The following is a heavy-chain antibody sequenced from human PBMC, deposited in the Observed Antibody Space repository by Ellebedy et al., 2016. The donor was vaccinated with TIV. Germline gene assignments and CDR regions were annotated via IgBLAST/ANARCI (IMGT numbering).Heavy chain of an antibody. CDR3: ARGKRGSGSYFRLYYYYGMDV. CDR1: GGSFSGYY. V-gene: IGHV4-34*01. D-gene: IGHD1-26*01. J-gene: IGHJ6*02. CDR2: INHSGST. Sequence: MPSETLSLTCAVYGGSFSGYYWSWIRQPPGKGLEWIGEINHSGSTNYNPSLKSRVTISVDTSKNQFSLKLSSVTAADTAVYYCARGKRGSGSYFRLYYYYGMDVWGQGTTVTVSS.